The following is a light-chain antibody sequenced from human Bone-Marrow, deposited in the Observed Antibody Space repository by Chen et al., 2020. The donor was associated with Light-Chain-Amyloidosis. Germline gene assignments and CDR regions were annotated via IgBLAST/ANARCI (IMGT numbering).Light chain of an antibody. Sequence: SYVLTQPSSVSVAPGQTVTIACGGNNIGSTSVHWYQQTPGQAPLLVVYDDSDRPSGIPERLSGSDSGNTATLTISRVEAGDEADYYCEVWDRSSDRPVFGGGPKLTVL. J-gene: IGLJ3*02. V-gene: IGLV3-21*02. CDR1: NIGSTS. CDR2: DDS. CDR3: EVWDRSSDRPV.